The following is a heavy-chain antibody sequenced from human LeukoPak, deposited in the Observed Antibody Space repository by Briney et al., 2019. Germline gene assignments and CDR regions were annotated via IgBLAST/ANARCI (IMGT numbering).Heavy chain of an antibody. D-gene: IGHD6-6*01. J-gene: IGHJ6*02. CDR1: GFTFSSYS. CDR2: ISSSSSYI. V-gene: IGHV3-21*01. Sequence: GGSLRLSCAASGFTFSSYSMIWVSQAPGKGLEWVSSISSSSSYIYYADSVKGRFTISRDNAKNSLYLQMNSLRAEDTAVYYCARVSAARRYYYGMDVWGQGTTVTVSS. CDR3: ARVSAARRYYYGMDV.